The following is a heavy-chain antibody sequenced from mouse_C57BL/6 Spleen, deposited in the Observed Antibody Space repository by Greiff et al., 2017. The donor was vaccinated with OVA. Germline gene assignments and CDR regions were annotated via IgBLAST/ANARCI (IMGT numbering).Heavy chain of an antibody. Sequence: QVQLQQPGAELVKPGASVKLSCKASGYTFTSYWMQWVKQRPGQGLEWIGEIDPSDSYTNYNQKFKGKATLTVDTSSSTAYMQLSSLTSEDSAVYHCAREGDGYYVYWGQGTTLTVSS. CDR2: IDPSDSYT. CDR1: GYTFTSYW. CDR3: AREGDGYYVY. D-gene: IGHD2-3*01. V-gene: IGHV1-50*01. J-gene: IGHJ2*01.